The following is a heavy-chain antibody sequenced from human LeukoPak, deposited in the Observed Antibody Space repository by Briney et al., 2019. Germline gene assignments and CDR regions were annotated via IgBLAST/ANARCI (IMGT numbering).Heavy chain of an antibody. CDR2: IKRNTQGATT. CDR1: GFTFNLAW. D-gene: IGHD2-15*01. CDR3: TTHPGYESY. Sequence: GGSLRLSCATSGFTFNLAWMSWVRQAPGKGLEWVGRIKRNTQGATTDYAAAVKGRFTISRDDSKNTLYPQMNSLEIEDTGMYYCTTHPGYESYWGQGTLVTVSS. V-gene: IGHV3-15*01. J-gene: IGHJ4*02.